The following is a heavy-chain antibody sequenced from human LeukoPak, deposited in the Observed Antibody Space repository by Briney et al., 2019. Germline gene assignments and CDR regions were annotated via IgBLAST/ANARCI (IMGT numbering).Heavy chain of an antibody. CDR1: GFTFNSYA. J-gene: IGHJ4*02. CDR2: ISASGDST. CDR3: AKTYRDYFDS. V-gene: IGHV3-23*01. Sequence: GSLRLSCVGSGFTFNSYAMNWVRQAPGKGLQWVSTISASGDSTFYADSVKGRFIISRDNSQNTVSLQVNSLRVEDTAIYYCAKTYRDYFDSWGLGTLVTVS. D-gene: IGHD5-18*01.